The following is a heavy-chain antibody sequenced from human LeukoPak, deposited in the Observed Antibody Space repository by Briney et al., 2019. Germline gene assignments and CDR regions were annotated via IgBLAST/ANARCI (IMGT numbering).Heavy chain of an antibody. J-gene: IGHJ4*02. CDR1: GFAFSNFA. D-gene: IGHD4-11*01. CDR2: ISYDGSNK. CDR3: AREYSISY. Sequence: PGRSLRLSCAASGFAFSNFAMHWVRQAPGKGLEWVAVISYDGSNKYYADSVKGRFTISRDNSKNTLYLQMNSLRAEDTAVYYCAREYSISYWGQGTLVTVSS. V-gene: IGHV3-30*04.